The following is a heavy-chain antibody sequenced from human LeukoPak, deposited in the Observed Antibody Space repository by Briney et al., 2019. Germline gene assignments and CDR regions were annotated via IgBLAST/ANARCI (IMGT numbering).Heavy chain of an antibody. D-gene: IGHD5-18*01. CDR1: GYTFTSYD. J-gene: IGHJ4*02. CDR3: ARSDVDTAMAVEFDY. CDR2: MNPNSGNT. Sequence: ASVKVSCKASGYTFTSYDINWVRQATGQGLEWMGWMNPNSGNTGYAQKFQGRVTMTRNTSTSTAYMELSSLRSEDTAVYYCARSDVDTAMAVEFDYWGQGTLVTVSS. V-gene: IGHV1-8*01.